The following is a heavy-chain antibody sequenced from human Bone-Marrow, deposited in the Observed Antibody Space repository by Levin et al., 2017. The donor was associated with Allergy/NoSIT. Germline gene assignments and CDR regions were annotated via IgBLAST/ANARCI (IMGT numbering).Heavy chain of an antibody. J-gene: IGHJ4*02. CDR1: GGSFSGYY. V-gene: IGHV4-34*01. CDR2: INHSGST. Sequence: SETLSLTCAVYGGSFSGYYWSWIRQSPGKGLEWIGEINHSGSTNYNPSLESRVTVSRDTSKNQFSLKLRSVTAADTAVYYCARVGSDWYENFDYWGQGTPVTVSS. D-gene: IGHD6-13*01. CDR3: ARVGSDWYENFDY.